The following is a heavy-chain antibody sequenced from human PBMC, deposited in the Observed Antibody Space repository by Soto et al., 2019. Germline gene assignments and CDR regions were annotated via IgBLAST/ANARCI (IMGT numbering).Heavy chain of an antibody. V-gene: IGHV3-30*18. J-gene: IGHJ4*02. CDR1: GFTFSSYG. CDR2: ISYDGSNK. D-gene: IGHD6-19*01. CDR3: AKDSSLEIAVAGLLDY. Sequence: PRGSLRLSCAASGFTFSSYGMHWVRQAPGKGLEWVAVISYDGSNKYYADSVKGRFTISRDNSKNTLYLQMNSLRAEDTAVYYCAKDSSLEIAVAGLLDYWGQGTLVTVSS.